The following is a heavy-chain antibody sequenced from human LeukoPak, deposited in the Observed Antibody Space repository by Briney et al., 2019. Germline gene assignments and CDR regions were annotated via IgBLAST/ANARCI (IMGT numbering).Heavy chain of an antibody. J-gene: IGHJ4*02. D-gene: IGHD5-18*01. CDR1: GFTFSSYA. CDR2: ISYDGGNK. Sequence: PGGSLRLSCAASGFTFSSYAMHWVRQAPGKGLEWVAVISYDGGNKYYADSVKGRFTISRDSSKNTLDLQMDSLRAEDTAAYYCAREVRYSYFDYWGQGTLATVSS. CDR3: AREVRYSYFDY. V-gene: IGHV3-30-3*01.